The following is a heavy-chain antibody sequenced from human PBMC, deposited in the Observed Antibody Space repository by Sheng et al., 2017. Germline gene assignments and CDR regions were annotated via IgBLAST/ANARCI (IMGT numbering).Heavy chain of an antibody. D-gene: IGHD6-13*01. Sequence: EVQLVESGGGLVKPGGSLRLSCAASGFTFSNAWMSWVRQAPGKGLEWVGRIKSKTDGGTTEYAAPVKGRFTISRDDSKNTLSLQMSSLKTEDTAVYYCTTDPPTGYSSSWNLRKGGDSWGQGTLVTVSS. CDR2: IKSKTDGGTT. CDR3: TTDPPTGYSSSWNLRKGGDS. V-gene: IGHV3-15*01. CDR1: GFTFSNAW. J-gene: IGHJ4*02.